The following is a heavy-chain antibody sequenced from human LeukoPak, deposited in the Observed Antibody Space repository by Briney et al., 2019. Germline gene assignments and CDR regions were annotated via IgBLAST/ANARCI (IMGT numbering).Heavy chain of an antibody. CDR3: ARESLRSGGMDV. Sequence: PSETLSLTCTVSGGSISSGGYYWSWIRQHPGKGLEWIGYIYYSGSTYYNPSLKSRVTISVDTSKNQFSLKLSSATAADTAVYYCARESLRSGGMDVWGQGTTVTVSS. D-gene: IGHD4-17*01. CDR2: IYYSGST. J-gene: IGHJ6*02. V-gene: IGHV4-31*03. CDR1: GGSISSGGYY.